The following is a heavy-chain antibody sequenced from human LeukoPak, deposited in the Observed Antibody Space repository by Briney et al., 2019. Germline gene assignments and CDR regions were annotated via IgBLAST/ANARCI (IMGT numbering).Heavy chain of an antibody. CDR1: GFTFTSST. J-gene: IGHJ4*02. D-gene: IGHD3-22*01. CDR3: AAEKGNYYDTPPRLSRSY. Sequence: TSVKLSCTASGFTFTSSTVQWVRQARGQGLEWIGWIVVGSGNTNYAQKFQERVTITRDMSTSTAYMELSSLRSEDTAVYYCAAEKGNYYDTPPRLSRSYWGQGALVTVSS. V-gene: IGHV1-58*01. CDR2: IVVGSGNT.